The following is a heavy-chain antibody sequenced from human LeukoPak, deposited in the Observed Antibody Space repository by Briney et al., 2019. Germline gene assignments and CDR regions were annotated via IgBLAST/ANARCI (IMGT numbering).Heavy chain of an antibody. CDR2: ISPTGSTT. CDR3: ARGPNSNWSGLDF. Sequence: PGGSLRLSCAASGFIFTNAWMNWVRRAPGKGLVWVSRISPTGSTTSYADSVKGRFTVSRDNAKNTLYLQVNNLRAEDTAVYYCARGPNSNWSGLDFWGQGTLLTVSS. V-gene: IGHV3-74*01. CDR1: GFIFTNAW. D-gene: IGHD6-6*01. J-gene: IGHJ4*02.